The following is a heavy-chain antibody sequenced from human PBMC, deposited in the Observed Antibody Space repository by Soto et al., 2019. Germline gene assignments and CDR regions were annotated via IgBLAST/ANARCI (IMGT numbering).Heavy chain of an antibody. J-gene: IGHJ4*02. CDR2: ISYDGSNK. D-gene: IGHD6-19*01. V-gene: IGHV3-30-3*01. CDR3: AREFQQWHMSPFWTPGFDY. Sequence: QVQLVESGGGVVQPGRSLRLSCAASGFTFSSYAMHWVRQAPGKGLEWVAVISYDGSNKYYADSVKGRFTISRENSKNTLYLQMNSLRAEDSAVYYCAREFQQWHMSPFWTPGFDYWGQGTLVTVSS. CDR1: GFTFSSYA.